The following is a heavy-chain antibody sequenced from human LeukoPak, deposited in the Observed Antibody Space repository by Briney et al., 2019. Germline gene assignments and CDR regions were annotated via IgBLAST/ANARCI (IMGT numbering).Heavy chain of an antibody. Sequence: PGGSLRLSCAASGFTFSNYEMNWVRQAPGKGLEWVSYISSSGSTIYYADSVKGRFTISRDNAKNSLYLQMNSLRAEDTAVYYCAQIHTYGSSQFDYWGQGTLVTVSS. CDR1: GFTFSNYE. V-gene: IGHV3-48*03. J-gene: IGHJ4*02. CDR2: ISSSGSTI. CDR3: AQIHTYGSSQFDY. D-gene: IGHD5-18*01.